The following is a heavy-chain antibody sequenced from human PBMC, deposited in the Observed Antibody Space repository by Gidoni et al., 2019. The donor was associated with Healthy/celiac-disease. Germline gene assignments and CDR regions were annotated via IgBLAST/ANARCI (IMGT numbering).Heavy chain of an antibody. J-gene: IGHJ6*02. Sequence: EVQLVESGGGLVQPGGSLRLSCAASGFTFSSYSMNWVRQAPGKGLEWVSYISSSSSTIYYADSVKGRFTISRDNAKNSLYLQMNSLRAEDTAVYYCARDRSGFLEWFRNYYYGMDVWGQGTTVTVSS. CDR2: ISSSSSTI. D-gene: IGHD3-3*01. CDR3: ARDRSGFLEWFRNYYYGMDV. CDR1: GFTFSSYS. V-gene: IGHV3-48*01.